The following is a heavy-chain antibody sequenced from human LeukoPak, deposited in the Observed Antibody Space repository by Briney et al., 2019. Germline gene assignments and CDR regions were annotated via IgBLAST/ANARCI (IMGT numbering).Heavy chain of an antibody. CDR2: INPDNGGT. J-gene: IGHJ4*02. CDR1: GGYY. V-gene: IGHV1-2*02. D-gene: IGHD3-3*02. Sequence: ASVKVSCKASGGYYIHWVRQAPGQGLEWMGWINPDNGGTNYAQKFQGRVTMTRDMSISTAYMELSRLRSDDTAVYYCARGPALDYWGQGTLVTVSS. CDR3: ARGPALDY.